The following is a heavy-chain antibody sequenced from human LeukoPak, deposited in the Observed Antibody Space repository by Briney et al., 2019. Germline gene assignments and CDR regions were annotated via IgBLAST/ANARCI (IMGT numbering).Heavy chain of an antibody. J-gene: IGHJ4*02. D-gene: IGHD3-10*01. Sequence: ASVKVSCKASASTFSTYAIHWVRQAPEQGLEWMGWIATANGNTRYSQRFQDRVTITRDTSASTVYMELRGLRSEDMALYFCAREKYYRIGRFDRAYLDDWGQGTLVTVSS. CDR2: IATANGNT. CDR1: ASTFSTYA. V-gene: IGHV1-3*03. CDR3: AREKYYRIGRFDRAYLDD.